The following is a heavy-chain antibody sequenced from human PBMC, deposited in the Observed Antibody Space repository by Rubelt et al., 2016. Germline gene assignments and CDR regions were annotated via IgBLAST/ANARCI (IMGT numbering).Heavy chain of an antibody. CDR2: INHSGST. V-gene: IGHV4-34*01. Sequence: GKGLEWIGEINHSGSTNYNPSLKSRATISVDTSKNQFSLKLSSVTAADTAVYYCARGLGSSKRRDGYNRGRIYWYFDLWGRGTLVTVSS. J-gene: IGHJ2*01. D-gene: IGHD5-24*01. CDR3: ARGLGSSKRRDGYNRGRIYWYFDL.